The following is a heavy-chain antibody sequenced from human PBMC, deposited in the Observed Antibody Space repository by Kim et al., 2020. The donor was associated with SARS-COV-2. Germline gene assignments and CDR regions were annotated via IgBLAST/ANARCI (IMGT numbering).Heavy chain of an antibody. V-gene: IGHV3-48*02. CDR1: GFTFSSYS. CDR2: ISSSSTI. CDR3: ARDYEEAQWNAFDI. Sequence: GGSLRLSCAASGFTFSSYSMNWVRQAPGKGLEWVSYISSSSTIYYADSVKGRFTISRDNAKNSLYLQMNSLRDEDTAVYYCARDYEEAQWNAFDIWGQGTMVTVSS. J-gene: IGHJ3*02. D-gene: IGHD6-19*01.